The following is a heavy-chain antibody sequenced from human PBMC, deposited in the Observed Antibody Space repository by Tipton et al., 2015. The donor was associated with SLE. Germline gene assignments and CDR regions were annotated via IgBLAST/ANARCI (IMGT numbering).Heavy chain of an antibody. CDR3: ARDRGDSTFFDY. CDR2: VYLTGNT. V-gene: IGHV4-4*07. CDR1: GGSLSSSY. D-gene: IGHD2-2*01. J-gene: IGHJ4*02. Sequence: TLSLTCTVSGGSLSSSYCSWIRPPAGKGVEWIGRVYLTGNTNYNPSLEGRVTMSLDASKNLFSLKLTSVTAADTALYYCARDRGDSTFFDYWGQGALVTVSS.